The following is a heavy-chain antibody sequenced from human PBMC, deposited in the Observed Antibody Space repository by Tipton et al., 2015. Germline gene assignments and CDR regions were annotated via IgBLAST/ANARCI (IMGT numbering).Heavy chain of an antibody. J-gene: IGHJ3*02. Sequence: SLRLSCAASGFSFSFYGMHWVRQAPGKGLEWVAVIWHDGSNKYYADSVKGRFTISRDNSKNTLDLQMDDLRAEDTALYYCTRGWGSSFTQAFDSWGQGTMVTVSS. D-gene: IGHD1-26*01. V-gene: IGHV3-33*01. CDR2: IWHDGSNK. CDR1: GFSFSFYG. CDR3: TRGWGSSFTQAFDS.